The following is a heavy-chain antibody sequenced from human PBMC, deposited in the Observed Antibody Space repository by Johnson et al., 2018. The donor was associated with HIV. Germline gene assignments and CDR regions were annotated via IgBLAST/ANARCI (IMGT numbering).Heavy chain of an antibody. CDR3: AKVSEFAYESSALNDAFDV. CDR2: INWNGGTT. J-gene: IGHJ3*01. V-gene: IGHV3-20*04. D-gene: IGHD3-22*01. CDR1: GFTFSSYA. Sequence: VQLVESGGGVVQPGGSLRLSCAASGFTFSSYAMSWVRQAPGKGLEWVSGINWNGGTTGYADSVKGRFTISRDNAKNSLYLQMNSLRAEDTALYYCAKVSEFAYESSALNDAFDVWGQGTMFTVSS.